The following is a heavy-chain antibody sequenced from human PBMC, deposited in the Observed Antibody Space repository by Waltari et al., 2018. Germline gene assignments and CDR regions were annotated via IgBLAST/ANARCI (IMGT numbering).Heavy chain of an antibody. CDR1: GFTFSSYW. D-gene: IGHD2-15*01. CDR3: ARDGWDILLDY. CDR2: IKQDGSEK. V-gene: IGHV3-7*01. Sequence: EVQLVESGGGLVQPGGSLSLSCAASGFTFSSYWMSWVRQAPGKGLEWVANIKQDGSEKYYVDSVKGRFTISRDNAKNSLYLQMNSLRAEDTAVYYCARDGWDILLDYWGQGTLVTVSS. J-gene: IGHJ4*02.